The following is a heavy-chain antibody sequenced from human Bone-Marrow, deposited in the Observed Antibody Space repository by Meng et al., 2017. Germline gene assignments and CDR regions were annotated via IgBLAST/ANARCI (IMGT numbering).Heavy chain of an antibody. CDR1: GYSISSGYY. J-gene: IGHJ5*02. D-gene: IGHD3-10*01. Sequence: SETLSLTCAVSGYSISSGYYWGWIRQPPGKGLEWIGSIYHSGSTYYNPSLKSRVTISGDTSKNQFSLKLSSVTAADTAVYYCARDLHYYGSGRFDPWGQGTLVTVSS. V-gene: IGHV4-38-2*02. CDR3: ARDLHYYGSGRFDP. CDR2: IYHSGST.